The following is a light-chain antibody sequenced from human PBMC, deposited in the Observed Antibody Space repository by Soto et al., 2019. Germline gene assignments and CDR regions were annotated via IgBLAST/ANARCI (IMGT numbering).Light chain of an antibody. Sequence: QSVLTQPPSVSGAPGQRVTIYCTRSSSNIGAGYDVHWYQQLPGTAPKLLIYGNSNRPSGVPDRFSGSKSGTSASLAITGLQAEDEADYYCQSYDSSLSGSVFGGGTQLTVL. CDR2: GNS. CDR1: SSNIGAGYD. V-gene: IGLV1-40*01. J-gene: IGLJ3*02. CDR3: QSYDSSLSGSV.